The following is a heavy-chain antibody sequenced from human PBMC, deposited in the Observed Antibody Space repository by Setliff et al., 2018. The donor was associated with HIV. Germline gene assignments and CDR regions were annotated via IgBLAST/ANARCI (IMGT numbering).Heavy chain of an antibody. CDR1: SGSINGYH. Sequence: PSETLSLTCGVSSGSINGYHWSWVRQAPGRGLEWIGYVSYSGSTGYNPSLNSRVTISLDTSKNQVSLKLSSVAAADTAVYHCARGAYRDGYDYWGQGTLVTVSS. J-gene: IGHJ4*02. V-gene: IGHV4-59*01. CDR3: ARGAYRDGYDY. CDR2: VSYSGST. D-gene: IGHD5-18*01.